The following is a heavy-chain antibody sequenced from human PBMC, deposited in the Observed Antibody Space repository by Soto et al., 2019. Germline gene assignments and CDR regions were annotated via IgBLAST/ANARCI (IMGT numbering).Heavy chain of an antibody. D-gene: IGHD3-10*01. CDR1: GYTFTSYG. Sequence: GASVKVSCKASGYTFTSYGISWVRQAPGQGLEWMGWISAYNGSTNYAQKLQGRVTMTTDTSTSTAYMELRSLRSDDTAVYYCAREGLLWFGDSRKAFDIWGQGTMVTGSS. CDR2: ISAYNGST. V-gene: IGHV1-18*01. J-gene: IGHJ3*02. CDR3: AREGLLWFGDSRKAFDI.